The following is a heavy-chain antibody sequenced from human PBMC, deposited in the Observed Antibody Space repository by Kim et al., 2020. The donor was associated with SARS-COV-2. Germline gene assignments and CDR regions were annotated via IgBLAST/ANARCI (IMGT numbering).Heavy chain of an antibody. Sequence: ASVKVSCKASGYTFTSYYMHWVRQAPGQGLEWMGIINPSGGSTSYAQKFQGRVTMTRDTSTSTVYMELSSLRSEDTAVYYCAREGDIVVVPAAMETNWFDPWGQGTLVTVSS. D-gene: IGHD2-2*01. CDR2: INPSGGST. CDR1: GYTFTSYY. J-gene: IGHJ5*02. CDR3: AREGDIVVVPAAMETNWFDP. V-gene: IGHV1-46*01.